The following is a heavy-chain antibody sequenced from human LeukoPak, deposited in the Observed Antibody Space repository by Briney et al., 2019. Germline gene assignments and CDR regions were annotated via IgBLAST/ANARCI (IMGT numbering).Heavy chain of an antibody. Sequence: GGSLRLSCAASGFTFSDYYMSWIRQAPGKGLEWVSYISSSGSTIYYADSVKGRFTISRDDAKNSLYLQMNSLRAEDTAVYYCARDLQDFWSGYYYYYYYGMDVWGQGTTVTVSS. CDR2: ISSSGSTI. CDR1: GFTFSDYY. J-gene: IGHJ6*02. CDR3: ARDLQDFWSGYYYYYYYGMDV. D-gene: IGHD3-3*01. V-gene: IGHV3-11*01.